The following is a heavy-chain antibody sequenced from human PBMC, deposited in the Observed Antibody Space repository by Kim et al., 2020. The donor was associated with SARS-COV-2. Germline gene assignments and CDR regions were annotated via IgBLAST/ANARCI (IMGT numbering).Heavy chain of an antibody. Sequence: SETLSLTCAVYGGSFSGYYWSWIRQPPGKGLEWIGEINHSGSTNYNPSLKSRVTISVDTSKNQFSLKLSSVTAADTAVYYCARGRRGDGYKITPAYYYYMDVWGKGTTVTVSS. CDR3: ARGRRGDGYKITPAYYYYMDV. D-gene: IGHD5-12*01. J-gene: IGHJ6*03. CDR2: INHSGST. V-gene: IGHV4-34*01. CDR1: GGSFSGYY.